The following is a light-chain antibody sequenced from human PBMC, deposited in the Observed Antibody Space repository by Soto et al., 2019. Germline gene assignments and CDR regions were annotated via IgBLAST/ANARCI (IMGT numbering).Light chain of an antibody. CDR3: QKYVTSPYT. CDR1: QSVRRSD. V-gene: IGKV3-20*01. CDR2: GAS. Sequence: IVLTQSPGTLSLSPGERATLSCRARQSVRRSDLAWYQQKPGEAHRLLIYGASSRATGITDRFSGSGSGTDLTLTISRLEPEDFAVYYCQKYVTSPYTFGQGTNLEI. J-gene: IGKJ2*01.